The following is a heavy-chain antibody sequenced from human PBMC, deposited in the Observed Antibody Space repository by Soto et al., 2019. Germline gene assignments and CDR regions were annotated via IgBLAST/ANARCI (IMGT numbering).Heavy chain of an antibody. CDR2: INPSGGST. V-gene: IGHV1-46*03. D-gene: IGHD3-3*01. CDR3: ARDPITIFGAAPYYYYYMDV. J-gene: IGHJ6*03. Sequence: SGPTLVNPPASVKVSCKASGYTFTSYYMHWVRQAPGQGLEWMGIINPSGGSTSYAQKFQGRVTMTRDTSTSTVYMELSSLRSEDTAVYYCARDPITIFGAAPYYYYYMDVWGKGTTVTVSS. CDR1: GYTFTSYY.